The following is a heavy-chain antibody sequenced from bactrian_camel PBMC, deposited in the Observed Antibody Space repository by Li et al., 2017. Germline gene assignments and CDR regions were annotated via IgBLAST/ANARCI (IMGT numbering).Heavy chain of an antibody. CDR1: GFGFATYT. J-gene: IGHJ4*01. D-gene: IGHD3*01. CDR2: INSGGGTE. V-gene: IGHV3S42*01. Sequence: VQLVESGGGLVQPGGSLRLSCAASGFGFATYTINWVRQAPGKGLEWVSGINSGGGTEWYSDTVKGRFTISRDNAKHTLYLQMNSLKPEDTAMYYCAPGQRPSTVRSQGTQVTVS.